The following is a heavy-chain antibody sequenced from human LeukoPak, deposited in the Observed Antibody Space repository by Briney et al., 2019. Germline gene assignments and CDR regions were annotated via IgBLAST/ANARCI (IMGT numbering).Heavy chain of an antibody. CDR3: ATGAPRGYYDSSGYYRFDY. J-gene: IGHJ4*02. Sequence: ASVKVSCKASGYTFTGYYMHWVRQAPGQGLEWMGWINPNSGGTNYAQKFQGRVTMTRDTSISTAYMELSRLRSDDTAVYYCATGAPRGYYDSSGYYRFDYWGQGTLVTVSS. CDR2: INPNSGGT. V-gene: IGHV1-2*02. CDR1: GYTFTGYY. D-gene: IGHD3-22*01.